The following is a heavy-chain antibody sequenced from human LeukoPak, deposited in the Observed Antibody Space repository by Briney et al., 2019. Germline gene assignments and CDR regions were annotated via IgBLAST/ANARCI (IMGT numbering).Heavy chain of an antibody. CDR2: ISYDGSNK. V-gene: IGHV3-30*18. D-gene: IGHD5-12*01. CDR1: GFTFSSYG. J-gene: IGHJ4*02. CDR3: AKDGGYSGYDPKVSLDY. Sequence: PGRSLRLSCAASGFTFSSYGMHWVRQAPGKGLEWVAVISYDGSNKYYADSVKGRFTISRDNSKNTLYLQMNSLRAEDTAVYYCAKDGGYSGYDPKVSLDYWGQGTLVTVSS.